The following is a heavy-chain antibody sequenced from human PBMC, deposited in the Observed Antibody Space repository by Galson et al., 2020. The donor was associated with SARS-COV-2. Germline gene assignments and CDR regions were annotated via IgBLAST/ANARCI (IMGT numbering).Heavy chain of an antibody. CDR3: ARSTRRGDCCTGAIDY. D-gene: IGHD2-21*02. CDR2: IYYSGST. Sequence: SETLSLTCTVSGGSISSGGYYWSWIRQHPGKGLEWIGYIYYSGSTYYNPSLKSRVTISVDTSKNQFSLKLSSVTAADTAVYYCARSTRRGDCCTGAIDYWGQGTLVTVSS. CDR1: GGSISSGGYY. J-gene: IGHJ4*02. V-gene: IGHV4-31*03.